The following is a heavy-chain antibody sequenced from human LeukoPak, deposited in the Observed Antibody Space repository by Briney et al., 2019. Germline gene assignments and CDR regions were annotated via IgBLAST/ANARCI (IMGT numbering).Heavy chain of an antibody. CDR3: ARDSHPDYDFWSGYYTYPGYYYYYMDV. CDR1: GGSISSYY. CDR2: IYTSGST. J-gene: IGHJ6*03. V-gene: IGHV4-4*07. Sequence: KPSETLSLTCTVSGGSISSYYWSWIRQPAGKGLEWIGRIYTSGSTNYNPSLKSRVTMSVDTSKNQFSLKLSSVTAADTAVYYCARDSHPDYDFWSGYYTYPGYYYYYMDVWGKGTTVTVSS. D-gene: IGHD3-3*01.